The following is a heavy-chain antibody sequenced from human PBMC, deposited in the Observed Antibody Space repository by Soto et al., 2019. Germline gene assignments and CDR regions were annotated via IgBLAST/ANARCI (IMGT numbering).Heavy chain of an antibody. Sequence: SETLSLTCTVSGGSISSYYWSWIRQPPGKGLEWIGYIYYSGSTNYNPSLKSRVPISVDTSKKQLSLKLSSVTAADTAVYYCARGSLYGDYANYYYYGMDVWGQGTTVTVSS. J-gene: IGHJ6*02. CDR1: GGSISSYY. D-gene: IGHD4-17*01. V-gene: IGHV4-59*01. CDR3: ARGSLYGDYANYYYYGMDV. CDR2: IYYSGST.